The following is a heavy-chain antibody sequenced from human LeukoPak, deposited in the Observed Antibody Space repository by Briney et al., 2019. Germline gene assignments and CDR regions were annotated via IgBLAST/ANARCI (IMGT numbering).Heavy chain of an antibody. CDR3: AKDPCSSTSCYPYNWFDP. CDR2: ISGSGGST. D-gene: IGHD2-2*01. J-gene: IGHJ5*02. CDR1: GFTFSSYA. Sequence: GGSLRLSCAPSGFTFSSYAMSWVRQAPGKGLEWVSAISGSGGSTYYADSVKGRFTISRDNSKNTLYLQMNSLRAEDTAVYYCAKDPCSSTSCYPYNWFDPWGQGTLVTVSS. V-gene: IGHV3-23*01.